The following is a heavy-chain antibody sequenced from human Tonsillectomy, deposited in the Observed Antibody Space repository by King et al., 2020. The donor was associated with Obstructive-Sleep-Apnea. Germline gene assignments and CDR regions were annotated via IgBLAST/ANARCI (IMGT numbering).Heavy chain of an antibody. CDR3: AKSVWGRTEWYYLDY. D-gene: IGHD7-27*01. CDR2: ISYDGSNK. CDR1: GFTFSSYG. Sequence: VQLVESGGGVVQPGRSLRLSCAASGFTFSSYGMHWVRQAPGKGLEWVAVISYDGSNKYYADSVKGRFTISRDNSKNTLYLQMNSLRAEDTAVYYCAKSVWGRTEWYYLDYWGQGTLVTVSS. V-gene: IGHV3-30*18. J-gene: IGHJ4*02.